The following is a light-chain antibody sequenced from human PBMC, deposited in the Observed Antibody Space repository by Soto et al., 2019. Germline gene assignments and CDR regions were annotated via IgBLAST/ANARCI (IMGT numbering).Light chain of an antibody. Sequence: IVMTQSPATLSVSPAERSTVFCSASQSVSRNLAWYQQKPGQAPRLLIYGASSRATGIPVRFSGSGSGTEFTLTITSLQSEDFAVYYCQQYNNWPPWTFGQGTKVDIK. V-gene: IGKV3-15*01. CDR2: GAS. CDR1: QSVSRN. CDR3: QQYNNWPPWT. J-gene: IGKJ1*01.